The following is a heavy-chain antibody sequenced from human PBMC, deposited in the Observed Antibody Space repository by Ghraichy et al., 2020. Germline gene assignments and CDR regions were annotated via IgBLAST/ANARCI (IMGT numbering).Heavy chain of an antibody. Sequence: ASVKVSCKASGYTFTSYAIHWVRQAPGQRLEWMGWINAANGNTKYSQNFQDRVTITRDTSATTVYMELSRLRSEDTAVYFCARTYCSGGTCDSVGSAVGDWGQGTLIAVSP. CDR3: ARTYCSGGTCDSVGSAVGD. D-gene: IGHD2-15*01. CDR2: INAANGNT. CDR1: GYTFTSYA. J-gene: IGHJ4*02. V-gene: IGHV1-3*01.